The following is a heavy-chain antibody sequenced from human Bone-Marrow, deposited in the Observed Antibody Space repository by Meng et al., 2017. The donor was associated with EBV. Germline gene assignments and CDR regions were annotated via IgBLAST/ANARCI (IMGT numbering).Heavy chain of an antibody. CDR3: ASGYYGSGSYLG. CDR1: RVTFSSYA. D-gene: IGHD3-10*01. Sequence: QVGEAGDEVKRPGSSVKVCCKVYRVTFSSYAIRWVRQAPGQGLEGVGEIIPICGNANYAQKFQGRVTITADKATSTAYMGMSSLRSADTAVYYCASGYYGSGSYLGWGQGTLVTVSS. CDR2: IIPICGNA. J-gene: IGHJ4*02. V-gene: IGHV1-69*06.